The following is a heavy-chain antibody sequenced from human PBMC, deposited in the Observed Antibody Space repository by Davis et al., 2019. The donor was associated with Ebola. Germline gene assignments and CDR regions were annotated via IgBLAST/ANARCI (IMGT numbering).Heavy chain of an antibody. CDR3: ARDAWLVGGFEY. Sequence: GGSLRLSCAASGFTFSTYSMTWVRQAPGKGLEWVSSISSDSDYIYYADSAKGRFTISRDNAKNSLYLQMNSLRAEDTAVYYCARDAWLVGGFEYWGQGTLVTVSS. D-gene: IGHD6-19*01. CDR1: GFTFSTYS. V-gene: IGHV3-21*01. J-gene: IGHJ4*02. CDR2: ISSDSDYI.